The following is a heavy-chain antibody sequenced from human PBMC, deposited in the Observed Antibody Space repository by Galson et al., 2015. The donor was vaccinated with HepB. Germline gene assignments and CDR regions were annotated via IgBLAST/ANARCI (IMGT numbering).Heavy chain of an antibody. CDR3: VKDGTATMTHLDY. CDR1: GFSFSDYG. Sequence: SLRLSCAASGFSFSDYGMYWVRQAPGKGLEYVSTITKNGDNTYYADSLKGRFTISRDNSKNTLYLQMSGLRVEDTALYYCVKDGTATMTHLDYWGQGTLVTVSS. CDR2: ITKNGDNT. J-gene: IGHJ4*02. V-gene: IGHV3-64D*06. D-gene: IGHD5-12*01.